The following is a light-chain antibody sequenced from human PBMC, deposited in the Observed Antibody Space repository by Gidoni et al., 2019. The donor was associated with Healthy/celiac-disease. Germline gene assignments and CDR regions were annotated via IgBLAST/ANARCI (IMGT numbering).Light chain of an antibody. Sequence: DIQMTQSPSSLSASVGDRVTITCRASQSISSYLNWYQQKPGKAHKLLIYAASSLQSGVPSRFSGSGSGTDFTLTISSLQPEDFATYYCQQSYNTPQTFGQGTKVEIK. V-gene: IGKV1-39*01. CDR3: QQSYNTPQT. CDR2: AAS. J-gene: IGKJ1*01. CDR1: QSISSY.